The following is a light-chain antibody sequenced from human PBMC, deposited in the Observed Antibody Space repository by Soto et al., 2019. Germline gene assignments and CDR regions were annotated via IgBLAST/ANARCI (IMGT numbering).Light chain of an antibody. Sequence: QSALTQPASVSGSPGQSITISCTGTSSDVGAYNYVSWYQQYPGKAPKYIIYDVTNRPSGVSYRFSGSKSGNTASLTISGLQAEDEADYYCSSYTTSSTLYVFGTGTKDTDL. CDR1: SSDVGAYNY. CDR2: DVT. J-gene: IGLJ1*01. CDR3: SSYTTSSTLYV. V-gene: IGLV2-14*03.